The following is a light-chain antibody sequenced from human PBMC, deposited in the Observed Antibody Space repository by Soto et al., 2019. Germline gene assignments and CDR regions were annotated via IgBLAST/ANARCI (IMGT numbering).Light chain of an antibody. CDR3: QQYISSTT. CDR1: QSISSR. V-gene: IGKV1-5*01. Sequence: GGGVTLTVRASQSISSRLAWYQQRPGKPPKLLIYSASSLAAGVPSRFSGSGSGTDFTLTISSLQPDDFASYYCQQYISSTTFGQGTKVDIK. CDR2: SAS. J-gene: IGKJ1*01.